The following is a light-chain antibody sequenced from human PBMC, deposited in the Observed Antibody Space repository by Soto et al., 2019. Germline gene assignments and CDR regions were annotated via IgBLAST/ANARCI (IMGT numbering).Light chain of an antibody. J-gene: IGLJ1*01. CDR3: SSYTSSSTLYV. CDR1: SSDVGGYNY. CDR2: DVS. V-gene: IGLV2-14*03. Sequence: SVLPQPASVSGSPGQSITISCTGTSSDVGGYNYVSWYQQHPGKAPKVMIYDVSNRPSGVSNRFSGSKSGNTASLTISGLQAEDEADYYCSSYTSSSTLYVFGTGTKVTV.